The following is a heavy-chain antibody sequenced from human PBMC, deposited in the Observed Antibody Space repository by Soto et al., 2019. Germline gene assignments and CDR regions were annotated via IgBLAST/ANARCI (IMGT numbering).Heavy chain of an antibody. CDR2: MNPNSGNT. D-gene: IGHD3-9*01. CDR3: ARGLLGDIVTGYPLPHYYYMDG. Sequence: ASVKVSCKASGYTFTSYDINWVRQATGQGLEWMGWMNPNSGNTGYAQKFQGRVTMTRNTSISTAYMELSSLRSEDTAVYYCARGLLGDIVTGYPLPHYYYMDGWGKGTKVTVSS. J-gene: IGHJ6*03. V-gene: IGHV1-8*01. CDR1: GYTFTSYD.